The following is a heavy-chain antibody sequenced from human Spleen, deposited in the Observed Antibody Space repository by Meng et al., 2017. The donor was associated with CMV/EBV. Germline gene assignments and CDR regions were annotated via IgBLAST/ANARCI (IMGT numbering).Heavy chain of an antibody. CDR3: AKEVYSDYGSSAHGMDV. CDR2: IWYDGRNK. D-gene: IGHD4-11*01. J-gene: IGHJ6*02. V-gene: IGHV3-30*02. CDR1: GFTFSSYG. Sequence: GESLKISCAVSGFTFSSYGMHWVRQAPGKGLEWVTFIWYDGRNKYYADSVKGRFIISRDNSKNTLYLQMNSLRPEDTAVYYCAKEVYSDYGSSAHGMDVWGQGTTVTVSS.